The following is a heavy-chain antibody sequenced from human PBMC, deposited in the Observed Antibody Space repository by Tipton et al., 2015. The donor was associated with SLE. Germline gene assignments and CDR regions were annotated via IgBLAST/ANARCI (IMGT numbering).Heavy chain of an antibody. CDR3: ARSGSYSQFDY. Sequence: TLSLTCIVSGASIGSGYYWGWIRQPPGKGLEWIGSIHYSGSTYDNPSFKSRVTISVDTSKNQFSLKLSSVTAADTAVYYCARSGSYSQFDYWGQGTLVTVSS. CDR1: GASIGSGYY. CDR2: IHYSGST. V-gene: IGHV4-38-2*02. D-gene: IGHD1-26*01. J-gene: IGHJ4*02.